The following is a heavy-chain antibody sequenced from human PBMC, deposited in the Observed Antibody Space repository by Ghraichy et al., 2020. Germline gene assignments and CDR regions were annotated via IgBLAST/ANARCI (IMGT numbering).Heavy chain of an antibody. J-gene: IGHJ4*02. V-gene: IGHV3-23*01. CDR3: AKDTGMGTYQLLTFDS. D-gene: IGHD1-14*01. CDR1: GFTFKTYG. CDR2: ITGRGTNL. Sequence: GGSLRLSCAASGFTFKTYGMAWVRQAAGKGLEWVSSITGRGTNLKYSESVRGRFTISRDNSKNTLFLQMSALRAEDTAIYFCAKDTGMGTYQLLTFDSWGRGVQVTVSP.